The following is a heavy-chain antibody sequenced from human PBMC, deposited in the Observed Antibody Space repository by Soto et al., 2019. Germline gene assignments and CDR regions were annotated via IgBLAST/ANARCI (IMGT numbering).Heavy chain of an antibody. J-gene: IGHJ5*02. Sequence: LRLSCAASGFTFRSFTMNWVRQAPGKGLEWVSTISSNSAYIYYTDALRGRFTISRDNAKNSLHLQMNSLRAEDTAVYYCTRDASRDSSARGWFDPWGPGTLVT. CDR2: ISSNSAYI. V-gene: IGHV3-21*01. CDR3: TRDASRDSSARGWFDP. D-gene: IGHD6-13*01. CDR1: GFTFRSFT.